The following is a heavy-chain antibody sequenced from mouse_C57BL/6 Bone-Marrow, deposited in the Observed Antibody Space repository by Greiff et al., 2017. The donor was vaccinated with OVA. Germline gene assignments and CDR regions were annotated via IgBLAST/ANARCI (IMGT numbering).Heavy chain of an antibody. J-gene: IGHJ4*01. CDR1: GFTFSDYG. D-gene: IGHD1-1*01. CDR3: ARRVGITTVGYAMDY. CDR2: ISSGSSTI. V-gene: IGHV5-17*01. Sequence: DVQLVESGGGLVKPGGSLKLSCAASGFTFSDYGMHWVRQAPEKGLEWVAYISSGSSTIYYADTVKGRFTISRDNAKNTLFLQMTSLWSEDTAMYYCARRVGITTVGYAMDYWGQGTSVTVSS.